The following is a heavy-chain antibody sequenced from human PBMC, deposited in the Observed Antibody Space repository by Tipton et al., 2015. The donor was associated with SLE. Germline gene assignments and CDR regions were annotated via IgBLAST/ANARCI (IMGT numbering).Heavy chain of an antibody. D-gene: IGHD6-13*01. Sequence: SLRLSCAASGFTFSSYEMNWVRQAPGKGLEWVSYISSSGSTIYYADSVKDRFTISRDNAKNSLYLQMNSLRAEDTAVYYCARDRDSSSASAFDIWGQGTMVTVSS. CDR2: ISSSGSTI. V-gene: IGHV3-48*03. CDR1: GFTFSSYE. J-gene: IGHJ3*02. CDR3: ARDRDSSSASAFDI.